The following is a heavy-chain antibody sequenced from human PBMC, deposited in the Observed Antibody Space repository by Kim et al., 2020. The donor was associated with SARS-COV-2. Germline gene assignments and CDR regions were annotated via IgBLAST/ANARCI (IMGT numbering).Heavy chain of an antibody. D-gene: IGHD6-13*01. V-gene: IGHV3-30*04. CDR2: ISYDGTNE. J-gene: IGHJ4*02. CDR3: ARSYTSGWYGHFDY. CDR1: GFSFGYHA. Sequence: GGSLRLSCVASGFSFGYHAMQWVRQPPGKGLEWVAVISYDGTNEHYADSVKGRFTISRENSKNTLYVQMNSLRAEDTAVYYCARSYTSGWYGHFDYWGQGSLVTVSS.